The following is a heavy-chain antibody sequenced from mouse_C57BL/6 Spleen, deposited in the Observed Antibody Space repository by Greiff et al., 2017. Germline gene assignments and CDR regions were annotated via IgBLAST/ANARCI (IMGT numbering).Heavy chain of an antibody. CDR2: INYDGSST. Sequence: DVHLVESEGGLVQPGSSMKLSCTASGFTFSDYYMAWVRQVPEKGLEWVANINYDGSSTYYLDSLKSRFIISRDNAKNILYLQMSSLKSEDTATYYCARSGYYGYFDVWGTGTTVTVSS. CDR3: ARSGYYGYFDV. J-gene: IGHJ1*03. D-gene: IGHD1-3*01. V-gene: IGHV5-16*01. CDR1: GFTFSDYY.